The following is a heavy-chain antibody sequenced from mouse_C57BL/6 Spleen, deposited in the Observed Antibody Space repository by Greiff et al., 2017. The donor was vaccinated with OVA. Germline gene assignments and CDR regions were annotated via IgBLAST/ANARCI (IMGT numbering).Heavy chain of an antibody. CDR1: GYTFTDHT. CDR2: IYPRDGST. D-gene: IGHD4-1*01. Sequence: VKLVESDAELVKPGASVKISCKVSGYTFTDHTIHRMKQRPEQGLEWIGYIYPRDGSTKYNEKFKGKATLTADKSSSTAYMQLNSLTSEDSAVYFCARDWDENYFDYWGQGTTLTVSS. J-gene: IGHJ2*01. V-gene: IGHV1-78*01. CDR3: ARDWDENYFDY.